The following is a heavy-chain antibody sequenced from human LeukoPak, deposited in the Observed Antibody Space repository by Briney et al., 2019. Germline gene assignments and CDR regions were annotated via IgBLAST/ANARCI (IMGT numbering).Heavy chain of an antibody. V-gene: IGHV3-74*01. J-gene: IGHJ4*02. Sequence: GGSLRLSCAASGFTFTTYWMHWVRQAPGKGLVWVSHINSDGSITSYADSVKGRFTISRDNAKNTLYLQMNSLRAEDTAVYYCAKEGFDSWGQGTLVTVSS. CDR1: GFTFTTYW. CDR3: AKEGFDS. CDR2: INSDGSIT.